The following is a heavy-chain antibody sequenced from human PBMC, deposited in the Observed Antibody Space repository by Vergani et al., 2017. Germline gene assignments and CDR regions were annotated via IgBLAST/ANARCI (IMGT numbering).Heavy chain of an antibody. CDR1: GFTFNNSN. D-gene: IGHD5/OR15-5a*01. Sequence: QVQLVESGGGVVQPGESLRLSCAASTSGFTFNNSNMHWVRQAPGKGLEWVAFIRYDDSRNKYYAASVQGRFIISRDNSKNTVFLQMNSLRPEDTALYYXAKDFVPCRAFDIWGQGTMVTVSS. J-gene: IGHJ3*02. CDR2: IRYDDSRNK. CDR3: AKDFVPCRAFDI. V-gene: IGHV3-30*02.